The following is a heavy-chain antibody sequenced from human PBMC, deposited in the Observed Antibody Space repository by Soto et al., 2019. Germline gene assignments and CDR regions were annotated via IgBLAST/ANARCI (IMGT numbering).Heavy chain of an antibody. J-gene: IGHJ4*02. CDR2: MSPIYGTT. Sequence: ASVKVSCKASGGTFSSYAISWVRQATGQGLEWMGWMSPIYGTTGYAQKFQGRVTMTGDTSINTAYMELSSLTSEDTAIYYCARGIDAGVDYWGQGTLVTVSS. D-gene: IGHD1-26*01. CDR3: ARGIDAGVDY. CDR1: GGTFSSYA. V-gene: IGHV1-8*02.